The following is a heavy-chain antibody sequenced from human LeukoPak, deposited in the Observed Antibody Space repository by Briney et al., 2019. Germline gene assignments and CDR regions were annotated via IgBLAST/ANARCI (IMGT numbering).Heavy chain of an antibody. CDR3: ATGAKVFDF. Sequence: ASVKVSRMLSLSALNKISIDRVRHAPGKGREWMGTVGHEDGTTIHAQKFQGRFNMTVDTATDTAYIEMSSLMSEDTAIYYCATGAKVFDFWGQGTLVSVSS. CDR2: VGHEDGTT. CDR1: LSALNKIS. V-gene: IGHV1-24*01. J-gene: IGHJ4*02.